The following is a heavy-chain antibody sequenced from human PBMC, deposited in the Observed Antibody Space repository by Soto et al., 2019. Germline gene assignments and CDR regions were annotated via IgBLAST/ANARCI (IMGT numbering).Heavy chain of an antibody. J-gene: IGHJ5*02. Sequence: SETLSLTCAVYGGSFSGYYWSWIRQPPGKGLEWIGEINHSGSTNYNPSLKSRVTISVDTSKNQFSLKLSSVTAADTAVYYCARGGLFVVVPAAISGWFDPWGQGTLVTVSS. CDR2: INHSGST. D-gene: IGHD2-2*01. V-gene: IGHV4-34*01. CDR3: ARGGLFVVVPAAISGWFDP. CDR1: GGSFSGYY.